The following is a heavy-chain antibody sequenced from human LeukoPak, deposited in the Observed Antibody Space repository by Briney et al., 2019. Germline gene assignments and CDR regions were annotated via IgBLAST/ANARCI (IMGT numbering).Heavy chain of an antibody. CDR3: ARAGYYGSGSYSYYGMDV. V-gene: IGHV4-59*08. Sequence: SETLSLTCTVSGGSISSYYWSWIRQPPGKGLEWIGYIYYSGSTNYNPSLKSRVTISVDTSKNQFSLKLSSVTAADTAVYYCARAGYYGSGSYSYYGMDVWGQGTTVTVSS. J-gene: IGHJ6*02. CDR1: GGSISSYY. CDR2: IYYSGST. D-gene: IGHD3-10*01.